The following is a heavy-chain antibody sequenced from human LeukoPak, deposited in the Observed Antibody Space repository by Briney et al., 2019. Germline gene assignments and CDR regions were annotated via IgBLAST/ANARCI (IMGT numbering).Heavy chain of an antibody. CDR1: GFTFSSYS. V-gene: IGHV3-72*01. D-gene: IGHD2-8*01. Sequence: GGSLRLSCAASGFTFSSYSMNWVRQAPGKGLEWVGRVRNKANSYTTEYAASVKGRFTVSRDDSENSLYLQINSLKTEDTAVYYCARAMLRKEDYMDVWGKGTTVTVSS. CDR2: VRNKANSYTT. J-gene: IGHJ6*03. CDR3: ARAMLRKEDYMDV.